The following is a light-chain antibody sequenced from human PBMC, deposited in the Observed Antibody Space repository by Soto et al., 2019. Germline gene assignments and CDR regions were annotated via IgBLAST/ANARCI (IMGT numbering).Light chain of an antibody. CDR3: AAWDDSLSGRGV. J-gene: IGLJ2*01. V-gene: IGLV1-47*01. CDR2: RNN. Sequence: QSVLTQPPSASGTPGQRVTISCSGSSSDIGSNYVYWYQQLPGTAPKLLIYRNNQRPSGVPDRFSGSKSGTSAYLAIRGLRSEYEADYFCAAWDDSLSGRGVFGGGTKLTVL. CDR1: SSDIGSNY.